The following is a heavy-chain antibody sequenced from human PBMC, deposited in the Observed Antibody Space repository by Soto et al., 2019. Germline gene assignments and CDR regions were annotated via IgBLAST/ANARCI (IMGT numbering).Heavy chain of an antibody. D-gene: IGHD2-2*03. V-gene: IGHV3-64D*06. CDR2: ISSNGGST. CDR1: GFTFSSYA. J-gene: IGHJ4*02. CDR3: AREGNLGRWIQPLDS. Sequence: GGSLRLSCSASGFTFSSYAMHWVRQAPGNGLEYVSAISSNGGSTYYADSVKGRFTISRDNSKNTLYLQMSSLRAADTAVYFCAREGNLGRWIQPLDSWGQGTLVTVSS.